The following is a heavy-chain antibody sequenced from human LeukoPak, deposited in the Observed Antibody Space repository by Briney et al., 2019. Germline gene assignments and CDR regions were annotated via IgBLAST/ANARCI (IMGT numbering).Heavy chain of an antibody. V-gene: IGHV6-1*01. CDR1: GDSVSSTSVS. CDR3: ARGVLGRLDY. D-gene: IGHD7-27*01. Sequence: SQTLSLTCAISGDSVSSTSVSWNWIRQSPSRGLEWLGRTYYRSKWSNEYTVSVKSRITINPDTSKNQFSLQLNSVTPEDTAVYYCARGVLGRLDYWGQGTLVTVSS. J-gene: IGHJ4*02. CDR2: TYYRSKWSN.